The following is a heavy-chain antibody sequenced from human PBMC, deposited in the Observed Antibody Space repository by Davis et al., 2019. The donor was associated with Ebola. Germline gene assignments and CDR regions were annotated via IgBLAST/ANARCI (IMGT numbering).Heavy chain of an antibody. CDR2: IYPGDSDT. J-gene: IGHJ6*02. CDR1: GYIFSTYW. Sequence: GESLKISCEASGYIFSTYWIGWVRQMPGGGLEWMGIIYPGDSDTRYSPSLQGQVTISVDKSISTAYLQWSSLKASDTAMYYCARQLSYYYYGMDVWGQGTTVTVSS. D-gene: IGHD4/OR15-4a*01. V-gene: IGHV5-51*01. CDR3: ARQLSYYYYGMDV.